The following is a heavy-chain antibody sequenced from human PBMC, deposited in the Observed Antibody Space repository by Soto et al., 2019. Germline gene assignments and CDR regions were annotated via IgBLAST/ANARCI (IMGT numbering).Heavy chain of an antibody. Sequence: PWETLSLTCTVSGGSISSSSYYWGWIRQPPGKGLEWIGSIYYSGSTYYNPSLKSRVTISVDTSKNQFSLKLSSVTAADTAVYYCATNYAYYYYYGMDVWGQGTTVTVSS. CDR3: ATNYAYYYYYGMDV. V-gene: IGHV4-39*01. CDR2: IYYSGST. D-gene: IGHD4-4*01. J-gene: IGHJ6*02. CDR1: GGSISSSSYY.